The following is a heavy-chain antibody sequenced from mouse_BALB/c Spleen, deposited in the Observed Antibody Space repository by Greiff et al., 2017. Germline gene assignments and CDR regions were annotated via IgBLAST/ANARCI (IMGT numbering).Heavy chain of an antibody. V-gene: IGHV5-6-4*01. CDR2: ISSGGSYT. D-gene: IGHD3-2*01. CDR1: GFTFSSYT. Sequence: EVQVVESGGGLVKPGGSLKLSCAASGFTFSSYTMSWVRQTPEKRLEWVATISSGGSYTYYPDSVKGRFTISRDNAKNTLYLQMSSLKSEDTAMYYCTRETARATSFAYWGQGTLVTVSA. J-gene: IGHJ3*01. CDR3: TRETARATSFAY.